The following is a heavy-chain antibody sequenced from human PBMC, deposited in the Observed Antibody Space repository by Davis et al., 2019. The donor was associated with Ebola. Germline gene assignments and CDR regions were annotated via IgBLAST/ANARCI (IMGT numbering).Heavy chain of an antibody. CDR2: IDWDDDK. D-gene: IGHD2-21*01. CDR1: GFSLSTSGMC. J-gene: IGHJ4*02. V-gene: IGHV2-70*01. Sequence: SGPTLVKPTQTLTLTCTFSGFSLSTSGMCVSWIRQPPGKALEWLALIDWDDDKYYSTSLKTRLTISKDTSKNQVVLTMTNMDPVDTATYYCARLSTSGSSLLWYFDYWGQGTLVTVSS. CDR3: ARLSTSGSSLLWYFDY.